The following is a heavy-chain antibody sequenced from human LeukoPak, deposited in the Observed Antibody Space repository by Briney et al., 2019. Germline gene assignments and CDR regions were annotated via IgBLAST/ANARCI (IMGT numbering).Heavy chain of an antibody. V-gene: IGHV4-34*01. CDR1: GGSFNTYY. D-gene: IGHD4-23*01. CDR2: INHTGTT. Sequence: SETLSLTCAVYGGSFNTYYWNWIRQSPGKGLEWIGEINHTGTTNYNPSLKSRVTISVDTSKNQFSLKLSSVTAADTAVYYCARDRRVGGLDYWGQGTLVTVSS. J-gene: IGHJ4*02. CDR3: ARDRRVGGLDY.